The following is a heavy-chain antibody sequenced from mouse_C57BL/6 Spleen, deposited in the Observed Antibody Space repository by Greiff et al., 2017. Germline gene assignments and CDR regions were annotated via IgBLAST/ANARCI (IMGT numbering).Heavy chain of an antibody. Sequence: QVQLKPSGAELVKPGASVKISCTASGYAFSSYWMNWVKQRPGKGLEWIGQIYPGDGDTNYNGKFKGKATLTADKSSSTAYMQLSSLTSEDAAVYFCAREGDGLYAMGYWGQGTSATVSS. D-gene: IGHD2-3*01. V-gene: IGHV1-80*01. CDR1: GYAFSSYW. CDR2: IYPGDGDT. CDR3: AREGDGLYAMGY. J-gene: IGHJ4*01.